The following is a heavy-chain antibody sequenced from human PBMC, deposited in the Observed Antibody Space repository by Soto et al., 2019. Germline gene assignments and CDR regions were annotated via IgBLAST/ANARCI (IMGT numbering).Heavy chain of an antibody. Sequence: EVQLLESGGGLLQPGGSLRLSCAAPRFTFSSYAMSWVRQTPGKGLEWVSAIRDSGGSTYYADSVKGRFTISRDNSKNTLYLQMNSLRAEDTAVYYCAKDYSSGWFSYFDYWGQGTLVTVSS. J-gene: IGHJ4*02. CDR2: IRDSGGST. D-gene: IGHD6-19*01. V-gene: IGHV3-23*01. CDR3: AKDYSSGWFSYFDY. CDR1: RFTFSSYA.